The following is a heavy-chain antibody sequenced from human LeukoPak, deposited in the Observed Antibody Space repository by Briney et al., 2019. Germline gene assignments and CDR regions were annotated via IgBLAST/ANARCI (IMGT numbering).Heavy chain of an antibody. J-gene: IGHJ4*02. Sequence: PSETLSLTCTVSGGSISSGDYYWSWIRQPPGKGLDWIGYIYYSGSTYYNPSLKSRVTISVDTSKNQFSLKLSSVTAADTAVYYCARGLGGGYTYFDYWGQGTLVTVSS. CDR2: IYYSGST. V-gene: IGHV4-30-4*08. CDR1: GGSISSGDYY. CDR3: ARGLGGGYTYFDY. D-gene: IGHD5-24*01.